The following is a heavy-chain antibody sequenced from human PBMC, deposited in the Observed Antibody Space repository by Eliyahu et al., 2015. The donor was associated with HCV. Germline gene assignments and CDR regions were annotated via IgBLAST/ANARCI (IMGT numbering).Heavy chain of an antibody. Sequence: EVQLVESGGGLVQPGGSLRLSCAAFGFTFRNYEMNWVRQAPGKGLEWVSYISNSGSIIYYADSVKGRFTISRDNAKNSLYLQMNSLRAEDTAVYYCVSPLYYYDSSDHAEGMDVWGQGTTVTVSS. J-gene: IGHJ6*02. CDR1: GFTFRNYE. CDR3: VSPLYYYDSSDHAEGMDV. D-gene: IGHD3-22*01. V-gene: IGHV3-48*03. CDR2: ISNSGSII.